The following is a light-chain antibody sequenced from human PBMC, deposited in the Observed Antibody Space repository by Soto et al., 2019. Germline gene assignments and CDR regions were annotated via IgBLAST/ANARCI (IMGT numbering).Light chain of an antibody. CDR3: QQYDNVPIT. J-gene: IGKJ5*01. Sequence: DIPMTQSPSSLSASVGDRVTITCQTSQAISNYLNWYQQKPGKAPKLLIYDASNLETGVPSRFSGSGSGTDFTFTISTLQPEDIATYYCQQYDNVPITFGQGTRLEIK. CDR1: QAISNY. V-gene: IGKV1-33*01. CDR2: DAS.